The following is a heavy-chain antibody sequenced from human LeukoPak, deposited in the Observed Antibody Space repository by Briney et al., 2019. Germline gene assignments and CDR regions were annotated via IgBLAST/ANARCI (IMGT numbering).Heavy chain of an antibody. Sequence: ETLSLTCAVYGGSFSGYYWSWVRQAPGKGLEWVGRIKSKTDGGTTDYAAPVKGRFTISRDDSKNTLYLQMNSLKTEDTAVYYCTTVPRLIITIQWGQGTLVTVSS. V-gene: IGHV3-15*01. J-gene: IGHJ4*02. CDR1: GGSFSGYY. D-gene: IGHD3-10*01. CDR2: IKSKTDGGTT. CDR3: TTVPRLIITIQ.